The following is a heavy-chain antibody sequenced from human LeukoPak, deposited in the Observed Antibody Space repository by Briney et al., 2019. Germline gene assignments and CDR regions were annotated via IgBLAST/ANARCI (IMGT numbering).Heavy chain of an antibody. CDR1: GFTFSSYE. Sequence: PGGSLRLSCAASGFTFSSYEMNWVRQAPGKGLEWVSYISSSGSTIYYADSVKGRFTISRDNAKNSLYLQMNSLRVEDTAIYCCARDRSDFSLLYHYFYMDVWGKGTTVTVSS. CDR2: ISSSGSTI. J-gene: IGHJ6*03. CDR3: ARDRSDFSLLYHYFYMDV. V-gene: IGHV3-48*03. D-gene: IGHD3-3*01.